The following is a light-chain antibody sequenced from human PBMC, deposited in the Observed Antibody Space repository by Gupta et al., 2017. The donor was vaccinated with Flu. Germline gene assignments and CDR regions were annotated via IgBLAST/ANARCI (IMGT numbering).Light chain of an antibody. CDR1: NIGSKS. CDR3: QVWESDTDQYV. CDR2: DDS. J-gene: IGLJ1*01. Sequence: SYVLTQPPSVPVATGKAARITCERYNIGSKSVHWYQLRPGQAPALVIYDDSDRPSRIPERFSGSNSGNTATLTISRVEAEDEADYYCQVWESDTDQYVFGTGTTVTVL. V-gene: IGLV3-21*03.